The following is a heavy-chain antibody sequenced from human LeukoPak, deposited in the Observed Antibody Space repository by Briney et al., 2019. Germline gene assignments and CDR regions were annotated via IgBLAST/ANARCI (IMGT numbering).Heavy chain of an antibody. Sequence: SETLSLTCTVSGGSISSYYWSWIRQPPGKGLEWIGYIYYSGSTNYNPSLKSRVTISVDTSKNQFSLKLSSVTAADTAVYYCVRDIAAAGRTYYYYYGMDVWGQGTTVTVSS. D-gene: IGHD6-13*01. CDR1: GGSISSYY. V-gene: IGHV4-59*01. J-gene: IGHJ6*02. CDR2: IYYSGST. CDR3: VRDIAAAGRTYYYYYGMDV.